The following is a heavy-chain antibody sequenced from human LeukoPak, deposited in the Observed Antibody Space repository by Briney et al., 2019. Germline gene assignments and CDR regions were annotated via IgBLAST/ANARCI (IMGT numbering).Heavy chain of an antibody. CDR2: IRYDGSNK. V-gene: IGHV3-30*02. CDR3: ARLGSYYPYYYYMDV. Sequence: GGSLRLSCAASGFTFSLYGMHWVRQAPGKGLEWVAFIRYDGSNKYYADSVKGRFTISRDNSKNTLYLQMNSLRAEDTAVYYCARLGSYYPYYYYMDVWGKGTTVTISS. J-gene: IGHJ6*03. D-gene: IGHD1-26*01. CDR1: GFTFSLYG.